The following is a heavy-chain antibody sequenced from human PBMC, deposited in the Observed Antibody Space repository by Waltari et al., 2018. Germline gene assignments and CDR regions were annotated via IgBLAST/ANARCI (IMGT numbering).Heavy chain of an antibody. CDR2: IHHSGRT. CDR1: GYSISSGYY. CDR3: ARRIRDAFDI. Sequence: QVQLQESGPGLVKPSETLSLTCAVSGYSISSGYYWGWIRQPPGQGLEWFGSIHHSGRTSHNPSLKSRVTISVVTSKNQFSLKLSSVTAADTAVYYCARRIRDAFDIWGQGTMVTVSS. V-gene: IGHV4-38-2*01. J-gene: IGHJ3*02.